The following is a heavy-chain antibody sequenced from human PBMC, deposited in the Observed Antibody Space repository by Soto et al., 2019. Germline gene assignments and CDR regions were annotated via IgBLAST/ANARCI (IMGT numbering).Heavy chain of an antibody. V-gene: IGHV3-49*03. CDR1: GFTFGDYG. CDR3: SRGVPSSSNYFYYYMDV. J-gene: IGHJ6*03. Sequence: QPGGSLRLSCTASGFTFGDYGMSWFRQAPGKGLEWVGFIRSKAYGGTTEYAVSVKGRFTISRDDSKSIAYLQMKSLKTEDTAVYHCSRGVPSSSNYFYYYMDVWGKGTTVTVSS. D-gene: IGHD6-6*01. CDR2: IRSKAYGGTT.